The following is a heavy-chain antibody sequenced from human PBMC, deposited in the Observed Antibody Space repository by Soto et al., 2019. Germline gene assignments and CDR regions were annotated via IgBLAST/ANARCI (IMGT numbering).Heavy chain of an antibody. Sequence: QVQLVQSGAEVKKPGASVKVSCKASGYTFTSYYMHWVRLAPGQGLEWMGIINPDGGGTSYAQQCQGKVIMTRDTATSTVYMDMSSLRSEDTAVYYCAVGGNYLSMDVWGQGTTVTVSS. V-gene: IGHV1-46*01. CDR1: GYTFTSYY. CDR2: INPDGGGT. D-gene: IGHD4-4*01. J-gene: IGHJ6*02. CDR3: AVGGNYLSMDV.